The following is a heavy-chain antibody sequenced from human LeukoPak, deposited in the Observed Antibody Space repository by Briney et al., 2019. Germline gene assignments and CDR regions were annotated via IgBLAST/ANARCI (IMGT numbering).Heavy chain of an antibody. Sequence: PGGSLRLSCGASGFTFSSYGMHWVRQAPGKGLEWVAFIRLDGSNKYYADSVRGRFTISRDNSKNTLYLQMNSLRAEDTALYYCAKPHFDYWGQGTLVTVSS. CDR2: IRLDGSNK. V-gene: IGHV3-30*02. J-gene: IGHJ4*02. CDR1: GFTFSSYG. CDR3: AKPHFDY.